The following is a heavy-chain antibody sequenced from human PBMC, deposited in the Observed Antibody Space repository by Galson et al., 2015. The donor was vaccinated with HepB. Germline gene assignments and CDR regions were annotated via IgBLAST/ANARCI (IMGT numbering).Heavy chain of an antibody. D-gene: IGHD2-15*01. J-gene: IGHJ6*02. V-gene: IGHV3-30*04. Sequence: LRLSCAASGFIFSSCAMHWVRQAPGKGLDWVALISYEGSNTYYTDSVKGRFTISRDNSKNTLYLQMNSPRGDGTALYYCATVGYSGGSWDSDYYGMDVWGQGTTVTVSS. CDR1: GFIFSSCA. CDR2: ISYEGSNT. CDR3: ATVGYSGGSWDSDYYGMDV.